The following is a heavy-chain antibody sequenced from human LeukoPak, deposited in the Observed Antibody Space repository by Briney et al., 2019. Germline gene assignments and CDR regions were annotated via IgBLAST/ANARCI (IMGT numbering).Heavy chain of an antibody. CDR2: IKQDGSEK. CDR3: ARGDYDFWSGYYIPFDY. D-gene: IGHD3-3*01. CDR1: GFTFSSSW. J-gene: IGHJ4*02. Sequence: GGSLRLSCAASGFTFSSSWMSWVRQAPGKGLEWVANIKQDGSEKYYVDSVKGRFTISRDNAKNSLYLQMNSLRAEDTAVYYCARGDYDFWSGYYIPFDYWGQGTLVTVSS. V-gene: IGHV3-7*01.